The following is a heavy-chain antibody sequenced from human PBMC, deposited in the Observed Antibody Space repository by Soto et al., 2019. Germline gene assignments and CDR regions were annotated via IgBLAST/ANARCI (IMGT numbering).Heavy chain of an antibody. CDR2: INPNSGHT. CDR1: GYTFTTYG. D-gene: IGHD3-22*01. CDR3: AIGQVVHFDNWFDP. J-gene: IGHJ5*02. Sequence: QIQLLQSGAEVKKPGTSVKVSCQASGYTFTTYGIIWVRQAPGQGLEWMGCINPNSGHTNYAQNLQDRATMTTDTTTNTAYMELRSLRSDDTAVYFCAIGQVVHFDNWFDPWGQGTLVTVSS. V-gene: IGHV1-18*01.